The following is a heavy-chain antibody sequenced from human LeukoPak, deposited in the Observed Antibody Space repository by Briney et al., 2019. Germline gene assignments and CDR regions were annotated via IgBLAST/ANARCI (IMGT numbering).Heavy chain of an antibody. CDR3: ARDQRLLWFGEGWLPQDYYYYYGMDV. Sequence: PGGSLRLSCAASGFTFSSYWMHWVRQAPGKGLVWVSRINSDGSSTSYADSVKGRFTISRDNAKNTLYLQMNSLRAEDTAVYYCARDQRLLWFGEGWLPQDYYYYYGMDVWGQGTTVTVSS. CDR2: INSDGSST. CDR1: GFTFSSYW. D-gene: IGHD3-10*01. J-gene: IGHJ6*02. V-gene: IGHV3-74*01.